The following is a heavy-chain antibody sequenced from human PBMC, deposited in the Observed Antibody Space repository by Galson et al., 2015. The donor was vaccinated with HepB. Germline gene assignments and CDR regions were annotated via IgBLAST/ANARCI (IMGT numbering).Heavy chain of an antibody. J-gene: IGHJ6*02. V-gene: IGHV1-3*01. D-gene: IGHD2-15*01. CDR1: GYTFTSYG. CDR2: INAGNGNT. Sequence: SVKVSCKASGYTFTSYGISWVRQAPGQGLEWMGWINAGNGNTKYSQKFQGRVTITRDTSASTAYMELSSLRSEDTAVYYCAREPRYSSYYYYGMDVWGQGTTVTVSS. CDR3: AREPRYSSYYYYGMDV.